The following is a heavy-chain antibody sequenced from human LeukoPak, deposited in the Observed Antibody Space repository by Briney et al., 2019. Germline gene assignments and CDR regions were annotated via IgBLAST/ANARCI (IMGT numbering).Heavy chain of an antibody. V-gene: IGHV3-11*04. CDR3: ARDRDVGYYFDY. CDR2: ISSTGSTK. Sequence: PGGSLRLSCAASGLRFSDSYMSWIRQAPGKGLEWISYISSTGSTKYYADSVKGRFTISRDNSKNTLYLQMNSLRAEDTAVYYCARDRDVGYYFDYWGQGTLVTVSS. J-gene: IGHJ4*02. CDR1: GLRFSDSY. D-gene: IGHD2-15*01.